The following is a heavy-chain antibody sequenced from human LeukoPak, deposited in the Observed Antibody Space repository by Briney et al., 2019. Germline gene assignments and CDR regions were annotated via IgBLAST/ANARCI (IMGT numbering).Heavy chain of an antibody. Sequence: NPSETLSLTCTVSGGSISSGSYYWSWIRQPAGKGLEWIGRIYTSGSTNYNPSLKSRVTISVDTSKNQFSLKLSSVTAADTAVYYCARVGWWVDYWGQGTLVTVSS. CDR3: ARVGWWVDY. CDR1: GGSISSGSYY. J-gene: IGHJ4*02. CDR2: IYTSGST. V-gene: IGHV4-61*02. D-gene: IGHD2-15*01.